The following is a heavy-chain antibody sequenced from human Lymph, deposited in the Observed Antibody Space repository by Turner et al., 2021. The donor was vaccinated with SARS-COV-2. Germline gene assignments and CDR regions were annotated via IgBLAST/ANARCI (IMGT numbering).Heavy chain of an antibody. CDR3: ARHGFSGWYGGGMDV. J-gene: IGHJ6*02. Sequence: QVQLQGSGPGLVRPSEALSLPGTVSGGSISSSYWSWIRQLPGKGLEWTGYIHYSGSTNYNLSLKSRVTISVDTSKNQFSLKLSAVTDADTAVYYCARHGFSGWYGGGMDVWGQGTTVTVSS. CDR1: GGSISSSY. V-gene: IGHV4-59*08. CDR2: IHYSGST. D-gene: IGHD6-19*01.